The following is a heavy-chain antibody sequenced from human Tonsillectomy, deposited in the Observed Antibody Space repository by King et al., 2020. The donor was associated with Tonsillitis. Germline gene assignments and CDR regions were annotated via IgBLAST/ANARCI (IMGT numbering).Heavy chain of an antibody. D-gene: IGHD3-10*01. J-gene: IGHJ4*02. CDR1: GFTFSSYA. V-gene: IGHV3-23*04. CDR2: ISGSGGST. Sequence: VQLVESGGGLVQPGGSLRLSCAASGFTFSSYAMSWVRQAPGEGLEWVSAISGSGGSTYYADSVKGRFTISRYNSKNTLYLQMKSLRAEDTAVYYCAKDVRVGGYYGSGSYADYWGQGTLVTVSS. CDR3: AKDVRVGGYYGSGSYADY.